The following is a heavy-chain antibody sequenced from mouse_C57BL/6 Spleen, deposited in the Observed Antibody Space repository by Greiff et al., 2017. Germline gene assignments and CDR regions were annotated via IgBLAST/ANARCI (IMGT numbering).Heavy chain of an antibody. Sequence: QVQLQQPGAELVKPGASVKMSCKASGYTFTSYWITWVKQRPGQGLEWIGDIYPGSGSTNYNEKFKSKATLTVDTSSSTAYRQLSSLTSEDSAVYYCARKNDRYGGFAYWGQGTLVTVSA. V-gene: IGHV1-55*01. CDR3: ARKNDRYGGFAY. CDR1: GYTFTSYW. CDR2: IYPGSGST. D-gene: IGHD2-14*01. J-gene: IGHJ3*01.